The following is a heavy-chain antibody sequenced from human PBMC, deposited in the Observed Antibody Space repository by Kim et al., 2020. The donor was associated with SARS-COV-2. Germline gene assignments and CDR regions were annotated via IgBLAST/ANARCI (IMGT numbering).Heavy chain of an antibody. Sequence: GGSLRLSCAASGFTFSTYDMNWVRQAPGKGLEWVSAITDSGGKTYYAPSVNGRFTISRDNSKNTLYLQMNSLGADDTAVYYCAPRKWLEPWGEGTLVAVS. V-gene: IGHV3-23*01. J-gene: IGHJ5*02. CDR2: ITDSGGKT. CDR1: GFTFSTYD. CDR3: APRKWLEP.